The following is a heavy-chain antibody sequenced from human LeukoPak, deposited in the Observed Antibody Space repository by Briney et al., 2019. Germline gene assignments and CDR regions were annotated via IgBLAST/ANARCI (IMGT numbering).Heavy chain of an antibody. D-gene: IGHD6-6*01. V-gene: IGHV4-61*02. CDR3: ARVKQLASLYYFDY. CDR1: GGSISSGSYY. CDR2: IYTSGST. Sequence: SETLSLTCTVSGGSISSGSYYWSWIRQPAGKGLEWIGRIYTSGSTNYNPSLKSRVTISVDTSKNQFSLKLSFVTAADAAVFYCARVKQLASLYYFDYWGQGTPVTVSS. J-gene: IGHJ4*02.